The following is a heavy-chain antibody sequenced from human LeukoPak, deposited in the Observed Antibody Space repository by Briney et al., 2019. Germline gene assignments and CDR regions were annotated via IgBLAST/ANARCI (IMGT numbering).Heavy chain of an antibody. D-gene: IGHD4-17*01. CDR1: GFTFSSYW. V-gene: IGHV3-74*01. CDR3: TRGRPDLMDYGDYEGYFDY. Sequence: GGSLRLSCAASGFTFSSYWMHWVRQAPGKGLVWVSRISPDGSTTGHADSVKGRFTTSRDNAKNTLFLQMNSLRAEDTAVYYCTRGRPDLMDYGDYEGYFDYWGQGTLVTVSP. J-gene: IGHJ4*02. CDR2: ISPDGSTT.